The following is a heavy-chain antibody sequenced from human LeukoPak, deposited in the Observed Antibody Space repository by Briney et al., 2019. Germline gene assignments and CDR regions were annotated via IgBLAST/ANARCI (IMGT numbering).Heavy chain of an antibody. CDR1: GFTVSSNY. Sequence: GGSLRLSCAASGFTVSSNYMSWVRQAPGKGLEWVSVIYGGGSTYYADSVKGRFTISRDNSKNTLYLQMNSLRAKDTAVYYCARSRDYYDSSGGWGEYYFDYWGQGTLVTVSS. D-gene: IGHD3-22*01. CDR2: IYGGGST. J-gene: IGHJ4*02. CDR3: ARSRDYYDSSGGWGEYYFDY. V-gene: IGHV3-53*01.